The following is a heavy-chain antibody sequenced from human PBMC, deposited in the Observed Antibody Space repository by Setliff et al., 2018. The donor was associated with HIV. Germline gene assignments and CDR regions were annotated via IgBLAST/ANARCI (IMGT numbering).Heavy chain of an antibody. V-gene: IGHV4-39*02. Sequence: SETLSLTCTVSGDSITSNDDYWGWIRQPPGKGLQWIGIVHYNGRAYYDPSLESRVSISVDSSQTHFSLRLRSVTASDSAVYYCARYRSKLDWFAPWGQGALVTVSS. CDR3: ARYRSKLDWFAP. J-gene: IGHJ5*02. CDR2: VHYNGRA. D-gene: IGHD1-26*01. CDR1: GDSITSNDDY.